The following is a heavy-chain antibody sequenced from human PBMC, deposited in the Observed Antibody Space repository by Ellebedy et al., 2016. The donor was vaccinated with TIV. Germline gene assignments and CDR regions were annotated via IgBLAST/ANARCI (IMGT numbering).Heavy chain of an antibody. CDR1: GYSFNSYG. V-gene: IGHV1-18*01. Sequence: ASVKVSCXASGYSFNSYGISWVRQAPGQGLEWMGWISGYNGKTNYAQKLQGRVTMTIDTSTSTAYVELRSLRSDDTAVYYCARDLSHGSFDYWGQGTLVTVSS. CDR3: ARDLSHGSFDY. J-gene: IGHJ4*02. CDR2: ISGYNGKT. D-gene: IGHD3-10*01.